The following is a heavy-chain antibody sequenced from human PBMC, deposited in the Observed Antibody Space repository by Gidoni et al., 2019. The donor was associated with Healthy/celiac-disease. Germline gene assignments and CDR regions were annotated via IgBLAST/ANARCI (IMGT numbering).Heavy chain of an antibody. J-gene: IGHJ4*02. CDR2: INHSGST. CDR1: GGSFSGYY. CDR3: ARGPLVQGIDY. V-gene: IGHV4-34*01. D-gene: IGHD6-13*01. Sequence: QVQLQQWGAGLLTPSETRSLTCAVYGGSFSGYYWSWIRQPPGKGLEWIGEINHSGSTNYNPSLKSRVTISVDTSKNQFSLKLSSVTAADTAVYYCARGPLVQGIDYWGQGTLVTVSS.